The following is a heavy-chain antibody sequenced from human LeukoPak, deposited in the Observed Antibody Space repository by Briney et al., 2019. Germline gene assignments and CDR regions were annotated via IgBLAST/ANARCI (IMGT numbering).Heavy chain of an antibody. J-gene: IGHJ4*02. D-gene: IGHD6-13*01. Sequence: SETLSHTCTVSGDSISSYYWSWIRQSPGKGLEWIANIFYSGSPNYNPSLKSRVTISFDTSKNQFYLKLSSVTAADTAVYYCAMVGHIAVAGTFDYWGQGTLVTVSS. V-gene: IGHV4-59*08. CDR3: AMVGHIAVAGTFDY. CDR1: GDSISSYY. CDR2: IFYSGSP.